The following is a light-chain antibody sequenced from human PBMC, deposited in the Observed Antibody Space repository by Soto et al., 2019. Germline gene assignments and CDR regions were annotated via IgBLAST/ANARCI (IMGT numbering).Light chain of an antibody. V-gene: IGLV2-18*02. CDR3: SSYTSSNTYV. CDR2: EVS. CDR1: SRDAGSYNR. Sequence: QSVLAQPASVSGSPRQSLTISCTGTSRDAGSYNRVAWYQQPPGTAPKVMIYEVSNRPSGVPDRFSGSKSGNTASLTISGLQAEDEADYYCSSYTSSNTYVFGTGTKVTVL. J-gene: IGLJ1*01.